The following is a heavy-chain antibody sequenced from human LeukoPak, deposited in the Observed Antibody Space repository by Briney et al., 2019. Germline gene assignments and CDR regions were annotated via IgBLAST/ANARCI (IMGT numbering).Heavy chain of an antibody. CDR2: ISYDGKNK. J-gene: IGHJ4*02. V-gene: IGHV3-30*18. CDR3: AKRSDSGSHTFDY. D-gene: IGHD3-10*01. Sequence: PGGSLRLSCAASGFTFSSYGLHWVRQAPGKGLEWVALISYDGKNKYYSDSVTGRFTISRDNSKNTLYLQMNSLRGEDTAVYYCAKRSDSGSHTFDYWGQGTLVTVSS. CDR1: GFTFSSYG.